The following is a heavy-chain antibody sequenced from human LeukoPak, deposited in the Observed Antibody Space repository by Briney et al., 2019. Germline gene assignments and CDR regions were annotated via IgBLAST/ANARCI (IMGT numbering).Heavy chain of an antibody. CDR1: GFTFSSYG. D-gene: IGHD3-16*01. Sequence: GGSLRHSCAASGFTFSSYGMHWVRQAPGKGLEWVAVISYDGSNKYYADSVKGRFTISRDNSKNTLYLQMNSLRAEDTAVYYCAKAQAYGGFDYWGQGTLVTVSS. CDR2: ISYDGSNK. V-gene: IGHV3-30*18. J-gene: IGHJ4*02. CDR3: AKAQAYGGFDY.